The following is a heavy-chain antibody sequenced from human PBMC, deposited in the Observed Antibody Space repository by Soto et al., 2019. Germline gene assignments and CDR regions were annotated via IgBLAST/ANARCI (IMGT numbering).Heavy chain of an antibody. CDR3: ARDPPLWDSSSSAGWFDP. V-gene: IGHV1-18*01. Sequence: QVQLVQSGAEVKKPGASVKVSCKASGYTFTSYGISWVRQAPGQGLEWMGWISAYNGNTNYEQKLQGRVTMTTATSTSTAYMELRSLRSDDTAVYYCARDPPLWDSSSSAGWFDPWGQGTLVTVSS. CDR1: GYTFTSYG. CDR2: ISAYNGNT. J-gene: IGHJ5*02. D-gene: IGHD6-6*01.